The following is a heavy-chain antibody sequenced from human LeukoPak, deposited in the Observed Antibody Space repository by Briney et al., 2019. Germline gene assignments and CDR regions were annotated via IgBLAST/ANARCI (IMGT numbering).Heavy chain of an antibody. Sequence: GGSLRLSCAASGFTFSSYAMSWVRQAPGKGLEWVSAISGSGGSTYYADSVKGRFTISRDNSKNTLYLQTNSLRAEDTAVYYCARDAPYYDFWSGYYNGHYYYYMDVWGKGTTVTVSS. V-gene: IGHV3-23*01. CDR1: GFTFSSYA. J-gene: IGHJ6*03. CDR2: ISGSGGST. CDR3: ARDAPYYDFWSGYYNGHYYYYMDV. D-gene: IGHD3-3*01.